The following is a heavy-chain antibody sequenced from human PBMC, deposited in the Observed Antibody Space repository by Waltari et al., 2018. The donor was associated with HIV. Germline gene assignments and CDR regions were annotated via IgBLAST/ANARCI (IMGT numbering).Heavy chain of an antibody. D-gene: IGHD3-10*01. J-gene: IGHJ6*02. V-gene: IGHV3-33*01. Sequence: QVQLVESGGGVVPPGRSLRLSWAASGFTFSSYGMHWVRQAPGKGLEWVAVIWYDGSNKYYADSVKGRFSISRDNSKNTLYLQMNSLRAEDTAVYFCARRGVLTYYYTMDVWGQGTTVTVSS. CDR3: ARRGVLTYYYTMDV. CDR1: GFTFSSYG. CDR2: IWYDGSNK.